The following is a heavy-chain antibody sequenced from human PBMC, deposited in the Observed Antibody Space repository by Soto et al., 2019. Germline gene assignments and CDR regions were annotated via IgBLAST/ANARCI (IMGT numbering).Heavy chain of an antibody. CDR1: GFTFTSSA. CDR3: AAERTYCGGDCYVD. V-gene: IGHV1-58*01. D-gene: IGHD2-21*02. CDR2: IVVGSGNT. Sequence: QMQLVQSGPEVKKPGTSVKVSCKASGFTFTSSAVQWVRQARGQRLEWIGWIVVGSGNTNYAQKFQERVTSPRDMSTSTVYMELSSPRSEDTAVYYCAAERTYCGGDCYVDWGQGTLVTVSS. J-gene: IGHJ4*02.